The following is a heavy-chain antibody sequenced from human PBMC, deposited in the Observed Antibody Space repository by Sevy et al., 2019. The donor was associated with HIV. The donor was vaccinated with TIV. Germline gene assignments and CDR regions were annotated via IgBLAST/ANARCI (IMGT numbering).Heavy chain of an antibody. CDR2: ISHESTER. CDR1: GFTFSSYI. Sequence: GESLKISCAASGFTFSSYIISWVRQTSGRGLEGISYISHESTERKYADSVKGRFTISRDDATKSGYLQLNSLRDEDTAIYYCARDRGYCSGGSCSRWFDTWGLGTLVTVSS. J-gene: IGHJ5*02. D-gene: IGHD2-15*01. V-gene: IGHV3-48*02. CDR3: ARDRGYCSGGSCSRWFDT.